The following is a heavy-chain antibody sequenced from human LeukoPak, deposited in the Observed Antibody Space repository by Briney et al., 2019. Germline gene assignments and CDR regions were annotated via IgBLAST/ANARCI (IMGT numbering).Heavy chain of an antibody. CDR3: ARRIAAAGSPIATRRGDY. D-gene: IGHD6-13*01. Sequence: PSETLSLTCAVYGGSFSGYYWSWIRQPPGKGLEWIGEINHSGSTNYNPSLKSRVTISVDTSKNQFSLKLSSVTAADTAVYYCARRIAAAGSPIATRRGDYWGQGTLVTVSS. V-gene: IGHV4-34*01. CDR1: GGSFSGYY. J-gene: IGHJ4*02. CDR2: INHSGST.